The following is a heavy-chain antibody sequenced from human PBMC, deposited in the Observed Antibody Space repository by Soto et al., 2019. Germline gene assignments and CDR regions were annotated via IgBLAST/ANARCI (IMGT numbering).Heavy chain of an antibody. CDR1: GGTFSSYA. V-gene: IGHV1-69*13. CDR2: IIPIFGTA. Sequence: SVKVSCKASGGTFSSYAISWVRQAPGQGLEWMGGIIPIFGTANYAQKFQGRVTTTADESTSTAYMELSSLRSEDTAVYYCAREEGISGSSYYYGMDVWGQGTTVTVSS. J-gene: IGHJ6*02. CDR3: AREEGISGSSYYYGMDV. D-gene: IGHD1-26*01.